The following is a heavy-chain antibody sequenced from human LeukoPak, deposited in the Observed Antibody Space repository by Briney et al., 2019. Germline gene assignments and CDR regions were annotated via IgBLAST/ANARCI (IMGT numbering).Heavy chain of an antibody. V-gene: IGHV6-1*01. D-gene: IGHD3-9*01. J-gene: IGHJ6*03. Sequence: SQTLSPTCAISGDSVSSNSAACNWIRQSPSRGLEWLGRTYYRSQWYNDYAVSVKSRITINPDTPKNQFSLQLNSVAPEDTAVYYCARGGLRYFDWFSPYYYYYMDVWGKGTTVTISS. CDR3: ARGGLRYFDWFSPYYYYYMDV. CDR1: GDSVSSNSAA. CDR2: TYYRSQWYN.